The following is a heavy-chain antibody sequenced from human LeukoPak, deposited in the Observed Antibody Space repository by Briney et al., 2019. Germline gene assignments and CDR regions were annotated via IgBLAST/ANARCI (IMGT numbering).Heavy chain of an antibody. CDR2: MCYSGST. V-gene: IGHV4-39*01. CDR3: ATIVGSTKVDD. Sequence: SETLSLTCTVSGGSISGNSYFWGWIRQPPGKGLEWIVSMCYSGSTYYNPSLKSRVTVSVDTSKNQFSLKLSSVTSTDTAVYYCATIVGSTKVDDWGQGTLVTVSS. D-gene: IGHD1-26*01. J-gene: IGHJ4*02. CDR1: GGSISGNSYF.